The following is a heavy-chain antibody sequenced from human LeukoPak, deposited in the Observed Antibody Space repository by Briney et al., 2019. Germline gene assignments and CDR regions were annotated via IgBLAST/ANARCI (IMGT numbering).Heavy chain of an antibody. CDR2: IYYSGST. D-gene: IGHD1-26*01. V-gene: IGHV4-59*08. J-gene: IGHJ4*02. CDR3: ARQLYSGSFSHFDY. Sequence: SETLSLTCTVSGDPIRSYYWSWIRQPPGKGLEWIGYIYYSGSTNYNPSLKSRVTISKDTSKNQFSLKLSSVTAADTAVYYCARQLYSGSFSHFDYWGQGTLVTVSS. CDR1: GDPIRSYY.